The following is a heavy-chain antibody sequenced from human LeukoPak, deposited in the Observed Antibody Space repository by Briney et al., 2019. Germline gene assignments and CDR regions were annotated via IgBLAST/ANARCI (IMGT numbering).Heavy chain of an antibody. Sequence: SETLSLTCTVSGASISSGSHYWSWIRQPAGKGLEWIGRIYTSGSTNYNPSLKSRVTISVDTSKNQFSLKLSSVTAADTAVYYCARDRSSSWYRDYYYGMGVWGQGTTVTVSS. CDR1: GASISSGSHY. J-gene: IGHJ6*02. D-gene: IGHD6-13*01. CDR2: IYTSGST. V-gene: IGHV4-61*02. CDR3: ARDRSSSWYRDYYYGMGV.